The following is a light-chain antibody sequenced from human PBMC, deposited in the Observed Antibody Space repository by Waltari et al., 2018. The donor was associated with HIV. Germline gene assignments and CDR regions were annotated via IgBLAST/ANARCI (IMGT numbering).Light chain of an antibody. CDR3: SAWDSSLSAWV. Sequence: QAGLTQPPSVSKDLRQTATLTCTGNTNNVGHHGAACLRQHQGHPPKLLSYRNNNRPSGISERFSASRSGNTASLTISGLQPEDEADYYCSAWDSSLSAWVFGGGTKLTVL. CDR2: RNN. V-gene: IGLV10-54*04. J-gene: IGLJ3*02. CDR1: TNNVGHHG.